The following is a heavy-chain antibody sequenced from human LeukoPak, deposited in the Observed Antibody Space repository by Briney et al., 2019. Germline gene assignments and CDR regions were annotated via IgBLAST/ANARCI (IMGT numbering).Heavy chain of an antibody. J-gene: IGHJ4*02. D-gene: IGHD2-2*01. CDR2: IIPIFGTA. V-gene: IGHV1-69*13. CDR3: ARVYSLGYCSSTSCYALDY. CDR1: GGTFNSYA. Sequence: SVKVSCKASGGTFNSYAISWVRQAPGQGLEWMGGIIPIFGTANYAQKFQGRVTITADESTSTAYMELSSLRSEDTAVYYCARVYSLGYCSSTSCYALDYWGQGTLVTVSS.